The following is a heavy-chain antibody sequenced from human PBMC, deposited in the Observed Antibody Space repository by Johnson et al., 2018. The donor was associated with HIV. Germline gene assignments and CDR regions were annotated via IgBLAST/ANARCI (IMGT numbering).Heavy chain of an antibody. V-gene: IGHV3-53*01. J-gene: IGHJ3*02. D-gene: IGHD6-6*01. CDR1: GFNVSTNN. CDR2: TYSGGST. Sequence: MHLVESGGGLIQPGGSLGLSCAASGFNVSTNNMNWVRQAPGKGLEWVSVTYSGGSTYYADSMKGRFTISRDNSKNTMYLQMNSLRAEDTAVYYCAKKRSVLAARLGDGFDIWGQGTMVTVSS. CDR3: AKKRSVLAARLGDGFDI.